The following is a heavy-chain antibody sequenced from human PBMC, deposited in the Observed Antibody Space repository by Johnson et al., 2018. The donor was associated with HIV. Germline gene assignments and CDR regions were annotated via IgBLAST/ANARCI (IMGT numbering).Heavy chain of an antibody. D-gene: IGHD2-15*01. V-gene: IGHV3-30*02. Sequence: QVQLVESGGGLVQPGGSLRLSCAASGFTFSSYGMHWVRQAPGKGLEWVAFIRYDGSNKYYPDSVKGRFTISRDNSKNTLYLQMNSLRAEDTAVYYCARGGSCYNAHFDIWGQGTMVTVSS. J-gene: IGHJ3*02. CDR3: ARGGSCYNAHFDI. CDR1: GFTFSSYG. CDR2: IRYDGSNK.